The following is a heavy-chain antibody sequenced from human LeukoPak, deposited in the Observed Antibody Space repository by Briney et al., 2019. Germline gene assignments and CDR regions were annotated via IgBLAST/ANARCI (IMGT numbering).Heavy chain of an antibody. Sequence: SETLSLTCTVSGGSISTYYWGWIRQPAGKGLEWIGCIYTSGTTNYSPSLKSRVTMSVDTSKNQFSLKLSSVTAADTAVYYCARELYCSSTGCSSYYYYYAIDVWGQGTTVTVSS. CDR1: GGSISTYY. CDR3: ARELYCSSTGCSSYYYYYAIDV. J-gene: IGHJ6*02. D-gene: IGHD2-2*01. V-gene: IGHV4-4*07. CDR2: IYTSGTT.